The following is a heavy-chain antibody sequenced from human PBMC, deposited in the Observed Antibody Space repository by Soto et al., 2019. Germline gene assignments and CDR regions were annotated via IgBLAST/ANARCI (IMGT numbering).Heavy chain of an antibody. CDR3: ARVSGYCISTSCSYYYYGMDV. J-gene: IGHJ6*02. D-gene: IGHD2-2*01. V-gene: IGHV4-61*01. CDR1: GGSVSSGSYY. Sequence: QVQLQESGPGLVKPSETLSLTCTVSGGSVSSGSYYWSWIRQPPGKGLEWIGYIYYSGSTNYNPSLQSRVTISVDTSKNQFSLKLSSVTAADTAVYYCARVSGYCISTSCSYYYYGMDVWGQGTTVTVSS. CDR2: IYYSGST.